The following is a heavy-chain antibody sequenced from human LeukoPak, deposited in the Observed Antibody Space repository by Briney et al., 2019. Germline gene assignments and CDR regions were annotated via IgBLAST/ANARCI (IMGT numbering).Heavy chain of an antibody. CDR3: ARVGGIYTMTHYFDY. Sequence: SETLSLTCAVYGGSFSGYYWSWIRQHPGKGLEWIGYIYYSGSTYYNPSLKSRVTISVDTSKNQFSLKLSSVTAADTAVYYCARVGGIYTMTHYFDYWGQGTLVTVSS. CDR2: IYYSGST. V-gene: IGHV4-34*01. CDR1: GGSFSGYY. J-gene: IGHJ4*02. D-gene: IGHD3-22*01.